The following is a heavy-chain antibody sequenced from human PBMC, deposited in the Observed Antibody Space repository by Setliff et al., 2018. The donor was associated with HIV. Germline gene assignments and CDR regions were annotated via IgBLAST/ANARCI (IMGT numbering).Heavy chain of an antibody. CDR1: GYTFTSYY. J-gene: IGHJ4*02. CDR2: INPSGGST. Sequence: VASVKVSCKASGYTFTSYYIYWVRQAPGQGLEWMGLINPSGGSTSYVQKLQDRVTMTRDTSTSTVYMELSSLRSEDTAVYYCARGGYGSGIYYPDYWGQGTLVTVSS. D-gene: IGHD3-10*01. V-gene: IGHV1-46*01. CDR3: ARGGYGSGIYYPDY.